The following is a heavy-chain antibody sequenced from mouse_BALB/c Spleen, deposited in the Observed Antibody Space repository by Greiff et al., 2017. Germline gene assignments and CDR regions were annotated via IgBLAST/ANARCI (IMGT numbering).Heavy chain of an antibody. CDR2: INPSNGGT. J-gene: IGHJ2*01. D-gene: IGHD1-2*01. Sequence: QVQLQQSGAELVKPGASVKLSCKASGYTFTSYYMYWVKQRPGQGLEWIGEINPSNGGTNFNEKFKSKATLTVDKSSSTAYMQLSSLTSEDSAVYYCTRLDYCGYPDYWGQGTTLTVSS. CDR3: TRLDYCGYPDY. CDR1: GYTFTSYY. V-gene: IGHV1S81*02.